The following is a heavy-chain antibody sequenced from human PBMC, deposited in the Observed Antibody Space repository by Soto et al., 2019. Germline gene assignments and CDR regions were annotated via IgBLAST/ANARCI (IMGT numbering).Heavy chain of an antibody. Sequence: PGGSLRLSCAASGFTVSSYGMHWVRQAPGKGLEWVAVISYDGSNKYYADSVKGRFTISRDNSKNTLYLQMNSLRAEDTAVYYCAKDRAYDSSGYLQHWGQGTLVTVSS. D-gene: IGHD3-22*01. CDR2: ISYDGSNK. V-gene: IGHV3-30*18. CDR3: AKDRAYDSSGYLQH. CDR1: GFTVSSYG. J-gene: IGHJ1*01.